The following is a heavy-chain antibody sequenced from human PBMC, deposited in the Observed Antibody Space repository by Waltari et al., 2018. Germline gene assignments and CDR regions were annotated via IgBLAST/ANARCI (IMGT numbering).Heavy chain of an antibody. CDR2: IYYSGST. J-gene: IGHJ6*02. CDR3: ARVSSYNYYYYGMDV. V-gene: IGHV4-59*01. Sequence: QVQLQESGPGLVKPSETLSLTYTVSGVSISSYYWSWLRQPPGKGLEWIGYIYYSGSTNYNPSLKSRVTISVDTSKNQFSLKLSSVTAADTAVYYCARVSSYNYYYYGMDVWGQGTTVTVSS. CDR1: GVSISSYY. D-gene: IGHD6-13*01.